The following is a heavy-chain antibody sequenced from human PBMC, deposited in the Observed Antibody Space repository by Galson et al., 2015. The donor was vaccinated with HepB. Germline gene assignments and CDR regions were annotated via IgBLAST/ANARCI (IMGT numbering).Heavy chain of an antibody. Sequence: TLSLTCTVSGGSISSGGYYWSWIRQHPGKGLEWIGYIYYSGSTYYNPSLKSRVTISVDTSKNQFSLKLSSVTAADTAVYYCAAAMVRGWRPDWFDPWGQGTLVTVSS. CDR2: IYYSGST. CDR3: AAAMVRGWRPDWFDP. J-gene: IGHJ5*02. CDR1: GGSISSGGYY. V-gene: IGHV4-31*03. D-gene: IGHD3-10*01.